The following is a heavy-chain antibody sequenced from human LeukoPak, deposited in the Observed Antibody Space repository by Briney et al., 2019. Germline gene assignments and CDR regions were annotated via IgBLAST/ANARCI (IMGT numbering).Heavy chain of an antibody. J-gene: IGHJ4*02. Sequence: PGGSLRLSCAASGFTFSSYSMNWVRQAPGKGLEWVANINPDGSDKYYVDSVKGRFTISRDNAKNSLYLQMNSLRAEDTAVYYCGKDYWGQGTLVTVSS. CDR3: GKDY. CDR2: INPDGSDK. CDR1: GFTFSSYS. V-gene: IGHV3-7*04.